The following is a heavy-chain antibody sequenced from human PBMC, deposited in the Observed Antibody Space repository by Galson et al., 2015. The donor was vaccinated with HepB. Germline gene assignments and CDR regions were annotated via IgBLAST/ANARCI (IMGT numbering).Heavy chain of an antibody. Sequence: SLRLSCAASGFTFDDYAMHWVRQAPGKGLEWVSGISWNSGSIGYADSVKGRFTISRDNSKNTLYLQMNSLRAEDTAVYYCASGEQQRPLRYYGMDVWGQGTTVTVSS. J-gene: IGHJ6*02. CDR2: ISWNSGSI. CDR3: ASGEQQRPLRYYGMDV. CDR1: GFTFDDYA. V-gene: IGHV3-9*01. D-gene: IGHD6-13*01.